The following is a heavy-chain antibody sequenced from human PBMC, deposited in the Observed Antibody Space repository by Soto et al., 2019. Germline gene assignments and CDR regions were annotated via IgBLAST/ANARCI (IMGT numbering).Heavy chain of an antibody. CDR2: ISFDGRVT. Sequence: QVHLVESGGGMVQPGTSLRLSCTASGFTFNSLSLHWVRQRPDKGLEWVAVISFDGRVTYYADFVKGRFTVSRDNSKNTISLQVNSRRAEDTAVYYCAREPYGDSPYLGYWGQGTVVTVYS. D-gene: IGHD2-21*02. CDR3: AREPYGDSPYLGY. J-gene: IGHJ4*02. V-gene: IGHV3-30*04. CDR1: GFTFNSLS.